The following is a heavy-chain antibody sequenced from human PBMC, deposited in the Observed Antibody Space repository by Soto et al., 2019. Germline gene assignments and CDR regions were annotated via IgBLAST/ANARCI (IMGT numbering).Heavy chain of an antibody. CDR1: GYTFTNYA. J-gene: IGHJ6*02. Sequence: QVQLVQSGAEVKKPGASVKVSCKASGYTFTNYAMHWVRQAPGQRLEWMGWINAGNGNTKSSQKFQDRVTITRNTSASTAYMELSSLRSEDTAVDYCARGGNIVVVVADYGMDVWGQGTTVTVSS. CDR2: INAGNGNT. D-gene: IGHD2-15*01. CDR3: ARGGNIVVVVADYGMDV. V-gene: IGHV1-3*01.